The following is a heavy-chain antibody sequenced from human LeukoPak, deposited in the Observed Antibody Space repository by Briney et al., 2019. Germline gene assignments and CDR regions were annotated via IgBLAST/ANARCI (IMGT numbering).Heavy chain of an antibody. CDR1: GGSVSSSSYY. CDR2: IYYSGST. CDR3: VRHVGYYDTLSNLRDY. Sequence: SETLSLTCTVSGGSVSSSSYYWGWIRQPPGKGLEWIGSIYYSGSTYYNPSLKSRVTISVDTSKNHPSLKLSSVTAADTAVYYCVRHVGYYDTLSNLRDYWGQGTLVTVSS. V-gene: IGHV4-39*01. D-gene: IGHD3-22*01. J-gene: IGHJ4*02.